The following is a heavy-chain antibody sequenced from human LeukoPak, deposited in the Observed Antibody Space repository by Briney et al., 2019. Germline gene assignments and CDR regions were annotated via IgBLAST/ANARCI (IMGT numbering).Heavy chain of an antibody. CDR1: GGSISSSSYY. Sequence: SETLSLTCTVSGGSISSSSYYWDWIRQPPGKGLEWIGNFYESGSTWYNPSLKSRVTISGDTSKNQFSLKLSSVTAADTAVYYCTALIDSSGYYPFDYWGQGTLVTVSS. D-gene: IGHD3-22*01. CDR3: TALIDSSGYYPFDY. CDR2: FYESGST. V-gene: IGHV4-39*07. J-gene: IGHJ4*02.